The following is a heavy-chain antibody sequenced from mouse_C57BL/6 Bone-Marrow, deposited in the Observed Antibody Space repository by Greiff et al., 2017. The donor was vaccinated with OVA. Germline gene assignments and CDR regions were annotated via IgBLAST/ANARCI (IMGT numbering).Heavy chain of an antibody. D-gene: IGHD1-3*01. Sequence: VQLQQPGAELVRPGTSVKLSCKASGYTFTSYWMHWVKPRPGQGLEWIGVIDPSDSYTNYNQKFKGKATLTVDTSSSTAYMQLSSLTAEDSAVYYCAGISSYWGQGTLVTVSA. CDR2: IDPSDSYT. V-gene: IGHV1-59*01. CDR3: AGISSY. J-gene: IGHJ3*01. CDR1: GYTFTSYW.